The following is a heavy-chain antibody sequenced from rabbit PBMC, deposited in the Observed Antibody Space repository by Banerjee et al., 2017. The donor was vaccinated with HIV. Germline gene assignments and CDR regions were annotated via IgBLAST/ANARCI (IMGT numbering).Heavy chain of an antibody. J-gene: IGHJ6*01. D-gene: IGHD6-1*01. CDR3: ARDRDAGDLYNSYGLAL. Sequence: QSLEVSGGGLVQPEGSLTLTCTASGSDFSTSYCMCWVRQAPGKGLEWIACIFTGTGITYYASWAKGRFTISKTSSTTVTLQMTSLTAADTANYFCARDRDAGDLYNSYGLALWGQGTLVTVS. CDR1: GSDFSTSYC. V-gene: IGHV1S40*01. CDR2: IFTGTGIT.